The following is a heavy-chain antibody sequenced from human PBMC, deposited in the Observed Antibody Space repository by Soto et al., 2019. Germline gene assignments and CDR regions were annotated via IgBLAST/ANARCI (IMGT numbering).Heavy chain of an antibody. V-gene: IGHV1-46*01. Sequence: ASVKVSCKASGYSLTNYHMHWVRQAPGQGLEWMGEIDPSDGTTTYAQRFQGRATMTRDTSTRTVNMDLSSLTSEDTAVYYCARGVYRPGTYYYDSSGNYVAGGQPLFDLWGQGTMVTVSS. J-gene: IGHJ4*02. CDR2: IDPSDGTT. CDR1: GYSLTNYH. D-gene: IGHD3-22*01. CDR3: ARGVYRPGTYYYDSSGNYVAGGQPLFDL.